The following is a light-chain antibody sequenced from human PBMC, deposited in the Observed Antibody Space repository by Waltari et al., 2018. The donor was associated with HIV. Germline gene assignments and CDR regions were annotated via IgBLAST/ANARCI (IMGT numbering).Light chain of an antibody. CDR1: SSDVGVYNY. Sequence: QSHLTQPPSASGSPGQSVTISCTGTSSDVGVYNYLSWYQQHPGKAPKLMIFDVTKRPSGVPDRFSGSKSGNTASLTVSGLQAEDEAVYYCCSYAGSDVVFGGGTKLTVL. V-gene: IGLV2-8*01. CDR3: CSYAGSDVV. CDR2: DVT. J-gene: IGLJ2*01.